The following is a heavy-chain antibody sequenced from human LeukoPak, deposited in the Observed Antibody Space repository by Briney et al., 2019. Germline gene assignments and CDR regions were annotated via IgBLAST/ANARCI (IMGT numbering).Heavy chain of an antibody. CDR1: GGSFSGYY. D-gene: IGHD2-15*01. CDR2: INHSGST. Sequence: PSETLSLTCAVYGGSFSGYYWSWIRQPPGKGLEWIGEINHSGSTNYNPSLKSRVTISVDTSKNQFSLKLSSVTAADTAVYYCARREVVVVQVPFDPWGQGTLVTVSS. CDR3: ARREVVVVQVPFDP. J-gene: IGHJ5*02. V-gene: IGHV4-34*01.